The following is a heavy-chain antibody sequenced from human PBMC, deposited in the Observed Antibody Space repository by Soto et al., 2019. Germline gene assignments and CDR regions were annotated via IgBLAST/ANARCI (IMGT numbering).Heavy chain of an antibody. V-gene: IGHV3-23*01. D-gene: IGHD2-15*01. CDR2: ISGSGTIT. J-gene: IGHJ4*02. Sequence: EVQLLESGGGLVQPGGSLRLSCAASGFPFSSRAMSWVRQAPGKGLEWVSAISGSGTITYYADSVKGRLTIARATLKNLIYLQMNRLGVDDPAGYFCAEWARYCSGADCRAWGQGILVTVSS. CDR1: GFPFSSRA. CDR3: AEWARYCSGADCRA.